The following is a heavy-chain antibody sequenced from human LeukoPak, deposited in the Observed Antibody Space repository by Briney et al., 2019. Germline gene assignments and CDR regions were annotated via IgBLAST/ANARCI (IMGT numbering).Heavy chain of an antibody. CDR1: GYTFTGYY. D-gene: IGHD2-21*01. CDR3: ARVGGDRSYYYMDV. Sequence: ASVKVSCKASGYTFTGYYMHWVRQAPGQGLEWMGRINPNSGGTNYAQKFQGRVTMTSDTSISTAYMELSRLRSDDTAVYYCARVGGDRSYYYMDVWGKGTTVTVSS. V-gene: IGHV1-2*06. J-gene: IGHJ6*03. CDR2: INPNSGGT.